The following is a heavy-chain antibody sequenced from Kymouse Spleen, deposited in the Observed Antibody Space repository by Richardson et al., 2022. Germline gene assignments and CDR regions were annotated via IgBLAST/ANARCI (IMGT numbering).Heavy chain of an antibody. CDR2: ISWNSGSI. D-gene: IGHD3-9*01. Sequence: EVQLVESGGGLVQPGRSLRLSCAASGFTFDDYAMHWVRQAPGKGLEWVSGISWNSGSIGYADSVKGRFTISRDNAKNSLYLQMNSLRAEDTALYYCAKGSSLTGYYLFDYWGQGTLVTVSS. CDR1: GFTFDDYA. CDR3: AKGSSLTGYYLFDY. J-gene: IGHJ4*02. V-gene: IGHV3-9*01.